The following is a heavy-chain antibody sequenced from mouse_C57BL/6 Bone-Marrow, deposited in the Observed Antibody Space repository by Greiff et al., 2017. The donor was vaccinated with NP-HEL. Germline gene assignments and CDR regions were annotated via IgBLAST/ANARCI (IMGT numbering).Heavy chain of an antibody. Sequence: QVQLKESGAELARPGASVKLSCKASGYTFTSYGISWVKQRTGQGLEWIGEIYPRSGNTYYNEKFKGKATLTADKSSSTAYMELRSLTSEDSAVYFCARCCGYWYFDVWGTGTTVTVSS. J-gene: IGHJ1*03. CDR2: IYPRSGNT. V-gene: IGHV1-81*01. CDR1: GYTFTSYG. CDR3: ARCCGYWYFDV.